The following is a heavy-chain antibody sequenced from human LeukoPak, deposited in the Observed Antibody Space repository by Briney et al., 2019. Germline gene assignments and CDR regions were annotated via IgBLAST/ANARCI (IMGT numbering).Heavy chain of an antibody. D-gene: IGHD6-6*01. Sequence: GGSLRLSCAASGFTFSSYAMSWVRQAPGKRLEWVSTTISSGNSTYYPDSVKGRFTISRDNSKNTLYLQMNSLKAEDTAVYYCAKPYSTSSKFMFDYWGQGTLVTVSS. V-gene: IGHV3-23*01. J-gene: IGHJ4*02. CDR3: AKPYSTSSKFMFDY. CDR2: TISSGNST. CDR1: GFTFSSYA.